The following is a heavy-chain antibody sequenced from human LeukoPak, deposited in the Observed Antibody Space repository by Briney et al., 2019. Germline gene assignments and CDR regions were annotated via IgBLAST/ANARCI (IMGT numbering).Heavy chain of an antibody. CDR1: GYSISSSSYY. Sequence: SETLSLTCTVSGYSISSSSYYWSWIRQPPGKGLEWIGSIYYSGSTYYNPSLKSRVTISVETSKNQFSLKLSSVTAADTAVYYCARGRLYSAPSSGWHFDYWGQGTLVTVSS. CDR2: IYYSGST. V-gene: IGHV4-39*07. J-gene: IGHJ4*02. CDR3: ARGRLYSAPSSGWHFDY. D-gene: IGHD6-19*01.